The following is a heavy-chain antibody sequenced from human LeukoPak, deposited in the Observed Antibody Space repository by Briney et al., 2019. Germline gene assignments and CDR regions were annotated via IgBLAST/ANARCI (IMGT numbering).Heavy chain of an antibody. V-gene: IGHV4-4*07. J-gene: IGHJ4*02. Sequence: SETLSLTCTVSGGSVSSYYWSWIRQPAGKGLEWIGRIYTSGTTNYNPSLKSRVTMSVDTSNNQFSLKLTSVTAADTAVYSCASSLWDDSSGYFDYWGQGTLVTVSS. CDR3: ASSLWDDSSGYFDY. CDR1: GGSVSSYY. D-gene: IGHD3-22*01. CDR2: IYTSGTT.